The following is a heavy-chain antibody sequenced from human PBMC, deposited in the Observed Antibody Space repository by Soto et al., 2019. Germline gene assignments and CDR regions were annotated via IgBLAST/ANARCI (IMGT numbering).Heavy chain of an antibody. V-gene: IGHV3-30*18. CDR3: ANSDSSGYYGY. CDR2: ISYDGSNK. J-gene: IGHJ4*02. D-gene: IGHD3-22*01. CDR1: GFTFSSYG. Sequence: QVQLVESGGGVVQPGRSLRLSCAASGFTFSSYGMHWVRQAPGKGLEWVAVISYDGSNKYYADSVKGRFTISRDNSKNPLYLQMNSLRAEDTAVYYCANSDSSGYYGYWGQGTLVTVSS.